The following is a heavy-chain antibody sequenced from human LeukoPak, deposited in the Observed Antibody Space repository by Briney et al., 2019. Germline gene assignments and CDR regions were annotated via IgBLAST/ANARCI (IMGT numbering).Heavy chain of an antibody. V-gene: IGHV3-30*02. CDR3: ARDPYSGSYGDSYYYYMDV. CDR2: IRYDGSNK. J-gene: IGHJ6*03. CDR1: GFIFSNYG. Sequence: GGSLRLSCAASGFIFSNYGMHWVRQAPGKGLEWVTFIRYDGSNKYYADSVKGRFTISRDNSKNTLYLQMNSLRAEDTAVYYCARDPYSGSYGDSYYYYMDVWGKGTTVTISS. D-gene: IGHD1-26*01.